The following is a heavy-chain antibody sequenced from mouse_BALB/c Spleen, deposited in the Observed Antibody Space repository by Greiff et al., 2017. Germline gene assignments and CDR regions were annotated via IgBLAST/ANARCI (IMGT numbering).Heavy chain of an antibody. J-gene: IGHJ4*01. D-gene: IGHD2-1*01. CDR3: ARGHGNYVWDY. Sequence: EVMLVESGGGLVKPGGSLKLSCAASGFTFSSYAMSWVRQSPEKRLEWVAEISSGGSYTYYPDTVTGRFTISRDNAKNTLYLEMSSLRSEDTAMYYCARGHGNYVWDYWGQGTSVTVSS. CDR2: ISSGGSYT. CDR1: GFTFSSYA. V-gene: IGHV5-9-4*01.